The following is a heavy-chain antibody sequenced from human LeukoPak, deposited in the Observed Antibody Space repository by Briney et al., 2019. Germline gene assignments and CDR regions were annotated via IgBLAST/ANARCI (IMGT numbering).Heavy chain of an antibody. CDR3: ARAVYCSSTSCPGDD. D-gene: IGHD2-2*01. V-gene: IGHV1-2*02. J-gene: IGHJ4*02. CDR2: INPNSGGT. CDR1: GYTFTGYY. Sequence: ASVKVSCKASGYTFTGYYMHWVRQAPGQGLEWMGWINPNSGGTNYAQKFQGRVTMTRDTSISTAYMELSRLRSDDTAVYYCARAVYCSSTSCPGDDWGQGTLVTVSS.